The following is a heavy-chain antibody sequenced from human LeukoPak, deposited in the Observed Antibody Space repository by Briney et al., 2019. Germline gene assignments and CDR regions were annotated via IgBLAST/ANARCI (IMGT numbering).Heavy chain of an antibody. D-gene: IGHD2-21*02. Sequence: GASVKVSCKASGYTFTSYGISWVRQAPGQGLEWMGWINPNSGGTNYAQKFQGRVTMTRDTSISTAYMELSRLRSDDTAVYYCARDRILAYFGGDCYSAHRAFDIWGQGTMVTVSS. CDR2: INPNSGGT. CDR1: GYTFTSYG. J-gene: IGHJ3*02. V-gene: IGHV1-2*02. CDR3: ARDRILAYFGGDCYSAHRAFDI.